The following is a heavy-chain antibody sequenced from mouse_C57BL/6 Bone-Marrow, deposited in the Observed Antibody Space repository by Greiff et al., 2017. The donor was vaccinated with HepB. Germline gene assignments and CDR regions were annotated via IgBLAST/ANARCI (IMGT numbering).Heavy chain of an antibody. CDR1: GYTFTSYW. D-gene: IGHD1-1*01. V-gene: IGHV1-64*01. Sequence: QVQLQQPGAELVKPGASVKLSCKASGYTFTSYWMHWVKQRPGQGLEWIGMIHPNSGSTNYNEKFKSKATLTVDKSSSTAYMQLSSLTSEDSAVYYCARSGIIITTVVATGWYFDVWGTGTTVTVSS. CDR2: IHPNSGST. CDR3: ARSGIIITTVVATGWYFDV. J-gene: IGHJ1*03.